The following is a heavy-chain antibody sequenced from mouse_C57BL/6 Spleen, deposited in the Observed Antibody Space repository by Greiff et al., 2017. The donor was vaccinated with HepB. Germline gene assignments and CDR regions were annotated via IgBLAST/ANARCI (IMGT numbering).Heavy chain of an antibody. V-gene: IGHV1-85*01. Sequence: VQLQQSGPELVKPGASVKLSCKASGYTFTSYDINWVKQRPGQGLEWIGWIYPRDGSTKYNEKFKGKATLTVDTSSSTAYMELHSLTSEDSAVYFCARGDYYGKGAMDYWGQRTSVTVSS. J-gene: IGHJ4*01. CDR1: GYTFTSYD. CDR2: IYPRDGST. CDR3: ARGDYYGKGAMDY. D-gene: IGHD1-1*01.